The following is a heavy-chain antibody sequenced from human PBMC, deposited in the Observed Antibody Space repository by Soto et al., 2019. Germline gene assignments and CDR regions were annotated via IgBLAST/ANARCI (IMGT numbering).Heavy chain of an antibody. CDR1: GFSLNTTGVG. V-gene: IGHV2-5*02. D-gene: IGHD3-16*02. J-gene: IGHJ4*02. CDR3: AHSYYDYIWGTYRSTRFDY. CDR2: VYWDDDK. Sequence: SGPTLGNHTQTLTLPCTFSGFSLNTTGVGVGWIRQPPGKALEWLAVVYWDDDKRYSPSLKNRLTITKDTSKNQVVLALTNMDPVDTATYYCAHSYYDYIWGTYRSTRFDYWGQGTLVTVSS.